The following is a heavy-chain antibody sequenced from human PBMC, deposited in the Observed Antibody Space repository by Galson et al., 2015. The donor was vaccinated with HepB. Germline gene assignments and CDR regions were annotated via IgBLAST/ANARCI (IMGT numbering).Heavy chain of an antibody. CDR3: AKDFGTVLRFLVH. D-gene: IGHD3-3*01. V-gene: IGHV3-30*18. Sequence: SLRLSCAASGFTFSSYGMHWVRQAPGKGLEWVAVISYDGSNKYYADSVKGRFTISRDNSKNTLYLQMNSLRAEDTAVYYCAKDFGTVLRFLVHWGQGTLVTVSS. CDR2: ISYDGSNK. J-gene: IGHJ4*02. CDR1: GFTFSSYG.